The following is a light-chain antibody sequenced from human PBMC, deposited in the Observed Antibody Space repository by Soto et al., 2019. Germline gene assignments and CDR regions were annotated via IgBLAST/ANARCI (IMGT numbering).Light chain of an antibody. Sequence: DIQMTQSPSTLSASVGDRVTITCRASQSITSWLAWYQQKPGKAPKLLIYDASRLESGVPSRFSGSGSGTEFTLTISSLQPDDFATYYCQQYNNYPRTFGQGTKVDIK. V-gene: IGKV1-5*01. J-gene: IGKJ1*01. CDR1: QSITSW. CDR3: QQYNNYPRT. CDR2: DAS.